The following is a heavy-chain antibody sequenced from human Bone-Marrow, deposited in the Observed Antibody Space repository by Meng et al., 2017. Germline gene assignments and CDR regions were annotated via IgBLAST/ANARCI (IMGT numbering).Heavy chain of an antibody. V-gene: IGHV1-24*01. CDR1: GYTLTELS. J-gene: IGHJ5*02. CDR3: ATASRNYYDSSGYSFDP. CDR2: FDPEDGET. Sequence: ASVKVSCKVSGYTLTELSMHWVRQAPGKGPEWMGGFDPEDGETIYAQKFQGRVTMTEDTSTDTAYMELSSLRSEDTAVYYCATASRNYYDSSGYSFDPWGQGTLVTVSS. D-gene: IGHD3-22*01.